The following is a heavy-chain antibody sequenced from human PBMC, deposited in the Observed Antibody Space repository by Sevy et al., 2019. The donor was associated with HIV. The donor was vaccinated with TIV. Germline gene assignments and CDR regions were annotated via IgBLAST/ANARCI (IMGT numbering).Heavy chain of an antibody. V-gene: IGHV4-39*01. CDR1: GASISSSGYY. J-gene: IGHJ4*02. Sequence: SETLSLTCTVSGASISSSGYYWGWIRQPPGKGLEWIASIRYSGSTYYNPSLRSRVTISADASKNQFSLKLNSVTAADTAVYYWAGPRLTYSSGWSYFDHWGQGTVVTVSS. CDR3: AGPRLTYSSGWSYFDH. D-gene: IGHD6-19*01. CDR2: IRYSGST.